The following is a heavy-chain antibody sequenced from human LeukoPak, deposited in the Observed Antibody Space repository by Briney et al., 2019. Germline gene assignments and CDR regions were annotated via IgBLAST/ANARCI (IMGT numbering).Heavy chain of an antibody. J-gene: IGHJ6*02. D-gene: IGHD4-23*01. CDR1: GYTFTDYY. V-gene: IGHV1-2*02. CDR2: INPNTRGT. CDR3: ARQNSMDV. Sequence: ASVEVSCKASGYTFTDYYMHWVRQAPGQGLEWMGWINPNTRGTNSALKFQGRVTMTRDTSINTAYMELSGLTSDDAAVYYCARQNSMDVWGQGTTVTVPS.